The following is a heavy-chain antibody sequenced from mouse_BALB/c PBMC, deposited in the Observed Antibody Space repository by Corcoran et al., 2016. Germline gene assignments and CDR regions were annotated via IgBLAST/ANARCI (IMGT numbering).Heavy chain of an antibody. CDR2: ISYDGSN. Sequence: DVQLQESGPGLVKPSQSLSLTCSVTGYSITSGYSWNWIRQFPGNKLEWMGYISYDGSNNYNPSLKNRISITRDTSKNQFFLKLNSVTTEDTATYYCATLYYPFDYWGQGTTLTVSS. D-gene: IGHD1-1*01. V-gene: IGHV3-6*02. CDR3: ATLYYPFDY. J-gene: IGHJ2*01. CDR1: GYSITSGYS.